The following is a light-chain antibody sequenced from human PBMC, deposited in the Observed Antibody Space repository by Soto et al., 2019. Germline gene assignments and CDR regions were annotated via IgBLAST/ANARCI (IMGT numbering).Light chain of an antibody. J-gene: IGLJ1*01. CDR2: EVS. CDR1: SSDVGGYKY. Sequence: QSALTQPASVSGSPGQSITISCAGTSSDVGGYKYVSWYQQNPGKAPKLIIYEVSSRPSGVSNRFSGSKSGNTASLTISGLHAEDEADYYCSSYTSASTLYVFGSGTKVTVL. CDR3: SSYTSASTLYV. V-gene: IGLV2-14*01.